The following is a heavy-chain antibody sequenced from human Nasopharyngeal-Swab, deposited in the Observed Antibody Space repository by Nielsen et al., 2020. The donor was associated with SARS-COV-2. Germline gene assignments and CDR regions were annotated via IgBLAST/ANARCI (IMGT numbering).Heavy chain of an antibody. CDR2: ISGSGGTT. CDR1: GFSGFTFSSYD. CDR3: ARDLGGGYCTTINCLGS. J-gene: IGHJ1*01. V-gene: IGHV3-23*01. D-gene: IGHD2-8*01. Sequence: GESLKISCAASGFSGFTFSSYDMTWVRQAPGKGLEWVSTISGSGGTTNYADSVKGRFTISRDNSENTLYLQMNSLRAEDTAVYYCARDLGGGYCTTINCLGSWGQGTLVTVSS.